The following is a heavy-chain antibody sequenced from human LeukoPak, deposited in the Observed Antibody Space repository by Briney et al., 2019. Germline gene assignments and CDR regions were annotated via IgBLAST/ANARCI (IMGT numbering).Heavy chain of an antibody. CDR3: ARSYMVRGVGYYGMDV. V-gene: IGHV3-48*04. CDR2: TSSSGGGM. Sequence: GRSLRLSCAASGFTFSSYGMRWVRQAPGKGLEWVSCTSSSGGGMSYEDSVKGRFIISRDNAKNTLYLQMNSLRAEDTSVYYCARSYMVRGVGYYGMDVWGQGTTVTVSS. J-gene: IGHJ6*02. D-gene: IGHD3-10*01. CDR1: GFTFSSYG.